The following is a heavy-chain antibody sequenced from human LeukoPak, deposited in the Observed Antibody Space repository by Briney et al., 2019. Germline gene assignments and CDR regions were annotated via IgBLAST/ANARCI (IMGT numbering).Heavy chain of an antibody. CDR1: GFTFSSYE. Sequence: GGSLRHSCAASGFTFSSYEMNWVRQAPGKGLEWVSYISSSGSTIYYADSVKGRFTISRDNAKNSLYLQMNSLRAEDTAVYYCARDLSGGIAVAGGFDYWGQGTLVTVSS. J-gene: IGHJ4*02. CDR3: ARDLSGGIAVAGGFDY. V-gene: IGHV3-48*03. D-gene: IGHD6-19*01. CDR2: ISSSGSTI.